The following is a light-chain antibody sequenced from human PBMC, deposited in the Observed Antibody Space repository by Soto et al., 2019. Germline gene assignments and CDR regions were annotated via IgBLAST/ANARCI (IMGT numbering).Light chain of an antibody. Sequence: QSALTQPASVSGSPGQSITVSCTGSSSDFGDDKYVSWYQQQPGKAPKLMIYDVSKRPSGVPDRFSGSKSGNTASLTISGLQAEDEADYYCCSYAGSYTLRVFGGGTKLTVL. V-gene: IGLV2-11*01. CDR3: CSYAGSYTLRV. CDR2: DVS. CDR1: SSDFGDDKY. J-gene: IGLJ2*01.